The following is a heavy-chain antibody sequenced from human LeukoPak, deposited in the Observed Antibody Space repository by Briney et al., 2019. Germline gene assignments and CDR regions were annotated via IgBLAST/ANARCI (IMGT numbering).Heavy chain of an antibody. CDR3: AREGSLHDSGDYYLSWFDP. CDR1: GYTFTNYG. V-gene: IGHV1-18*01. J-gene: IGHJ5*02. CDR2: ISAYNGKT. D-gene: IGHD3-22*01. Sequence: ASVKVSCKASGYTFTNYGIAWVRQAPGQGLEWMGWISAYNGKTDYAQNLQDRVTMTTDTSTTTAYMELRSLRSDDTAVYYCAREGSLHDSGDYYLSWFDPWGQGTLVTVSS.